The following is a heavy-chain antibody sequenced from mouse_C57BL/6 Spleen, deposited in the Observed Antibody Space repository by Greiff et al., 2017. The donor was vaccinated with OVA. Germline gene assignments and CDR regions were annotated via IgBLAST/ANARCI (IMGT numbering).Heavy chain of an antibody. CDR3: AKIYYGNDGGDAMDY. V-gene: IGHV2-4*01. Sequence: QVQLKESGPGLVQPSQSLSITCTVSGFSLTSYAVHWVRQPPGKGLEWLGVIWRGGSTAYNAAFISSLSTSTDNSKSQVFFKMNSLQADDTAIYYCAKIYYGNDGGDAMDYWGQGTSVTVSS. D-gene: IGHD2-2*01. CDR2: IWRGGST. J-gene: IGHJ4*01. CDR1: GFSLTSYA.